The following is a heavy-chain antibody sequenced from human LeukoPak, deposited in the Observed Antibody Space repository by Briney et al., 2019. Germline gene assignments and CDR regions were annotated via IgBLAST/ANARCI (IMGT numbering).Heavy chain of an antibody. CDR2: IKQDGSEK. D-gene: IGHD5-18*01. V-gene: IGHV3-7*05. CDR3: AREWIQLWSGWFDP. Sequence: GGSLRLSCAASGXTFSSYWMSWVRQAPGKGLEWVVNIKQDGSEKYYVDSVKGRFTISRDNVKNSLYLQMNSLRAEDTAVYYCAREWIQLWSGWFDPWGQGTLVTVSS. CDR1: GXTFSSYW. J-gene: IGHJ5*02.